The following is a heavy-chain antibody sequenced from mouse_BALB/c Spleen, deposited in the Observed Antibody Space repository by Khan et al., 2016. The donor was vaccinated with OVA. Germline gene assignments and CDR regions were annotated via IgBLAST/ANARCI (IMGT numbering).Heavy chain of an antibody. J-gene: IGHJ3*01. D-gene: IGHD3-3*01. CDR1: GYSFTTYY. CDR3: ARGTFDY. CDR2: IDPFNGGN. V-gene: IGHV1-34*01. Sequence: EVQLQQPGPELMKPGASVKISCKASGYSFTTYYMHWVKQSHGKSLEWIGYIDPFNGGNDYNQKFKGKATLTVEKSSSTAYLHLSSLTSEDSAVYYCARGTFDYWGQGTLVTVSA.